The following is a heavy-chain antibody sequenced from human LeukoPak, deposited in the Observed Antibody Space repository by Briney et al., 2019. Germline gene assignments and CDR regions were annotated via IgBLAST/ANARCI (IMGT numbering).Heavy chain of an antibody. V-gene: IGHV3-21*01. CDR3: ARQWFSTIFGVVTTHDAFDI. CDR2: ISSSSSYI. D-gene: IGHD3-3*01. Sequence: GGSLRLSXAASGFTFSSYSMNWVRQAPGKGLEWVSSISSSSSYIYYADSVKGRFTNSRDNAKNSLYLQMNSLRAEDTAVYYCARQWFSTIFGVVTTHDAFDIWGQGTMVTVSS. CDR1: GFTFSSYS. J-gene: IGHJ3*02.